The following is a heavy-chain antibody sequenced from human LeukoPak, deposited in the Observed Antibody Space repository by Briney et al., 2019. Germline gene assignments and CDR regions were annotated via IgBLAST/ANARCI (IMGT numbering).Heavy chain of an antibody. Sequence: PGGSLRLSCAASGFTFSSYSMNRVRQAPGKGLEWVSSISSSSSYIYYADSVKGRFTISRDNAKNSLYLQMNSLRAEDTAVYYCARAHYCSGGSCYLDYWGQGTLVTVPS. CDR2: ISSSSSYI. CDR3: ARAHYCSGGSCYLDY. V-gene: IGHV3-21*01. J-gene: IGHJ4*02. CDR1: GFTFSSYS. D-gene: IGHD2-15*01.